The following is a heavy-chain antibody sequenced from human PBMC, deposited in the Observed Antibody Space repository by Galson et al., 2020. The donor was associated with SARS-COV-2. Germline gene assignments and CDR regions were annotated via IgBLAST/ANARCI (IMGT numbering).Heavy chain of an antibody. D-gene: IGHD4-17*01. V-gene: IGHV3-15*01. CDR3: TWTTVTLQWDF. J-gene: IGHJ4*02. Sequence: GESLKISCAASGFTFSNAWMSWVRQAPGKGLEWVDRVKSKTDGGTTDYAAPVKGRFIISRDDSKNTLYLQMDSLKTEDTAVYYCTWTTVTLQWDFWGQGTQVTVSS. CDR1: GFTFSNAW. CDR2: VKSKTDGGTT.